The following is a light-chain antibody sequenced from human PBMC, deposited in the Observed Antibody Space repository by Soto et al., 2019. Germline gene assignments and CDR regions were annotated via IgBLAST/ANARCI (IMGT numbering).Light chain of an antibody. CDR3: QQYQKWPIT. J-gene: IGKJ5*01. CDR2: GAS. V-gene: IGKV2-29*01. Sequence: DIVMTQTPLSLSVTPGQPASISCKSSQSLLHSDGKTYLYWYQQKPGQVPRLLIYGASTRATGVPGRFSGSGSGTEFALTINSLQSEDFAVYYCQQYQKWPITFGQGTRLEIK. CDR1: QSLLHSDGKTY.